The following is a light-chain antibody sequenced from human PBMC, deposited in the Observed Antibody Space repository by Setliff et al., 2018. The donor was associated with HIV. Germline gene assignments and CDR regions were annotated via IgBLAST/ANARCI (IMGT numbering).Light chain of an antibody. Sequence: QSVLTQPASVSGSPGQSITISCSDVGGYKYVSWYQQHPGKAPKLMIYEVNKRPSGVPDRFSGSKSGNTASLTVSGLQAEDEADYYCSSYAGSNKGVFGTGTKVTVL. CDR2: EVN. CDR3: SSYAGSNKGV. CDR1: DVGGYKY. V-gene: IGLV2-8*01. J-gene: IGLJ1*01.